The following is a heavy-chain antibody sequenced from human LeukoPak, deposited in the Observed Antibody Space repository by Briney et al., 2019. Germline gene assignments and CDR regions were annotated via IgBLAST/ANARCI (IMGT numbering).Heavy chain of an antibody. CDR3: AKVRYYDSSGSFDY. CDR2: ISGSGGST. CDR1: GFTFSSYA. V-gene: IGHV3-23*01. D-gene: IGHD3-22*01. Sequence: PVGSLRLSCAASGFTFSSYAMSWVRQAPGKGLEWVSAISGSGGSTYYADSVKGRFTISRDNSKNTLYLQMNSLRAEDTAVYYCAKVRYYDSSGSFDYWGQGTLVTVSS. J-gene: IGHJ4*02.